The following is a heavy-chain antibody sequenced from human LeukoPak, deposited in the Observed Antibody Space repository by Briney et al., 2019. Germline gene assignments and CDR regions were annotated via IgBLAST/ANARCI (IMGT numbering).Heavy chain of an antibody. Sequence: PGGSLRLSCAASGFTFDDYAMHWVRQAPGKGLEWVSLISGDGGSTYYADSVKGRFTISRDNSKNSLYLQMNSLRAEDTAVYYCARRPTVTTPLTAWGQGTLVTVSS. CDR3: ARRPTVTTPLTA. CDR1: GFTFDDYA. D-gene: IGHD4-17*01. V-gene: IGHV3-43*02. CDR2: ISGDGGST. J-gene: IGHJ5*02.